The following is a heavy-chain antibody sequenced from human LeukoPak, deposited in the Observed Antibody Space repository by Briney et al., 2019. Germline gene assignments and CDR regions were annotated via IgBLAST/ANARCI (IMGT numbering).Heavy chain of an antibody. D-gene: IGHD6-13*01. CDR3: VRDRWRSNWFLDY. J-gene: IGHJ4*02. CDR1: NFSISSSSYY. V-gene: IGHV4-39*07. Sequence: SETLSLTCNVSNFSISSSSYYWGWIRQPPGKGLEWIGSIYYTGSTYYNPSLKSRVTLSIDTSNNKFSLRLSSVTAADTAVHYCVRDRWRSNWFLDYWGQGTLVSVSS. CDR2: IYYTGST.